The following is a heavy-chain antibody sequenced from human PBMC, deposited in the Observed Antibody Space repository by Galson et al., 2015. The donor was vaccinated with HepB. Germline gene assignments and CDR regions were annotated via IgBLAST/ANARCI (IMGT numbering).Heavy chain of an antibody. CDR2: IRNQACGGTT. Sequence: SLRLSCAASGFTFGDYGITWVRQAPGKGLEWVGFIRNQACGGTTDYAASVKGRFTISRDDSKSIAYLQMNSLETDDTAVYYCARGSSSIDSWGQGTLVTVSS. CDR3: ARGSSSIDS. V-gene: IGHV3-49*04. CDR1: GFTFGDYG. J-gene: IGHJ4*02.